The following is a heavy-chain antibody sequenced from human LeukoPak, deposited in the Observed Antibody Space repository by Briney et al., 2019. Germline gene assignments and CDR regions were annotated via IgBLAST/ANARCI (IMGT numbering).Heavy chain of an antibody. CDR2: IKEDGSEK. Sequence: GGSLRLSCAASGFTFSNFWMSWVRQAPGKGLEWVANIKEDGSEKNYVDSVKGRFTISRENAKNSLYLQMNSLTTEDTAVYYCVTEASLGWWGQGTLVTVSS. CDR3: VTEASLGW. V-gene: IGHV3-7*04. CDR1: GFTFSNFW. D-gene: IGHD2-15*01. J-gene: IGHJ4*02.